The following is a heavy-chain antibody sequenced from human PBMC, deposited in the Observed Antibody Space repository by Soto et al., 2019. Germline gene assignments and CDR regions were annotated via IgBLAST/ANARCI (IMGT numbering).Heavy chain of an antibody. CDR2: LDAEDGET. V-gene: IGHV1-24*01. Sequence: ASVKVSCKVSGYSLSDLSIHWVRQAPGKGLEWMGGLDAEDGETIYAQKLQGRGTMTEDTSTDTAYMELSSLTSEDTAMYYCATLPRTIERTPAATWSFDSWGQGTLVTVSS. J-gene: IGHJ4*02. D-gene: IGHD2-2*01. CDR1: GYSLSDLS. CDR3: ATLPRTIERTPAATWSFDS.